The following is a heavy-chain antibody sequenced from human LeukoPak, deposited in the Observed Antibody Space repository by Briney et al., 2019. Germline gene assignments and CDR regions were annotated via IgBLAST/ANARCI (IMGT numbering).Heavy chain of an antibody. J-gene: IGHJ4*02. CDR3: AKERGHVLRFLEWLCYFDY. D-gene: IGHD3-3*01. Sequence: GGSLRLSCAASGFTFSSYAMSWVRQAPGKGLEWVSAICGSGGSTYYADSVKGRFTISRDNSKNTLYLQMSSLRAEDTAVYYCAKERGHVLRFLEWLCYFDYWGQGTLVTVSS. CDR2: ICGSGGST. V-gene: IGHV3-23*01. CDR1: GFTFSSYA.